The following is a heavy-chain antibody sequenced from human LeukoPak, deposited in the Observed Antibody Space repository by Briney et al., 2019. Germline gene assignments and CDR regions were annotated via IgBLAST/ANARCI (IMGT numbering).Heavy chain of an antibody. CDR3: ARVRVAAAGIDY. Sequence: KPSETLSLTCTVSGGFISSYYWSWIRQPPGKGLEWIGYIYYSGSTNYNPSLKSRVTISVDTSKNQFFLKLSSVTAADTAVYYCARVRVAAAGIDYWGQGTLVTVSS. J-gene: IGHJ4*02. D-gene: IGHD6-13*01. CDR1: GGFISSYY. CDR2: IYYSGST. V-gene: IGHV4-59*01.